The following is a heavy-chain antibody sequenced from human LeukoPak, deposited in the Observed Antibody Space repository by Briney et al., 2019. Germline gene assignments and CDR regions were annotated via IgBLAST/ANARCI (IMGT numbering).Heavy chain of an antibody. V-gene: IGHV3-66*04. CDR1: GFTVSSNY. Sequence: PGGSLRLSCAASGFTVSSNYVSWVRQAPGKGLEWVSVIYSGGSTYYADSVKGRFTISRDNPKNTLYLQMNSLRAEDTAVYYCAKQRAYWYFDLWGRGTLVTVSS. CDR3: AKQRAYWYFDL. CDR2: IYSGGST. J-gene: IGHJ2*01.